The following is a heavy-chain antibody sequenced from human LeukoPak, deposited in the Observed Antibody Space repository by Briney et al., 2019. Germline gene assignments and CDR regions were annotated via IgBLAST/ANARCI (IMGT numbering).Heavy chain of an antibody. J-gene: IGHJ5*02. Sequence: GASVKVSCKASGYTFTSYAMHWVRQAPGQRLEWMGWINAGNGNTKYSQKFQGRVTITRDTSASTAYMELSSLRSEDTAVYYCARDCYDYSNYVWFDPWGQGTLVTVSS. V-gene: IGHV1-3*01. D-gene: IGHD4-11*01. CDR3: ARDCYDYSNYVWFDP. CDR1: GYTFTSYA. CDR2: INAGNGNT.